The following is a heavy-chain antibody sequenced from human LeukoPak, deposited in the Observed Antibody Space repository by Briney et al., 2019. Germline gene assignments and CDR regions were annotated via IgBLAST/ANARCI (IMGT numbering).Heavy chain of an antibody. D-gene: IGHD3-22*01. V-gene: IGHV7-4-1*02. J-gene: IGHJ4*02. CDR3: ARVFGGHDSSGYYYPNFEY. Sequence: ASVKVSCKASGYTFTSYGISWVRQAPGQGLEWMGWINTNTGNPTYAQGFTGRFVFSLDTSVSTAYLQISSLKAEDTAVYYCARVFGGHDSSGYYYPNFEYWGQGTLVTVSS. CDR1: GYTFTSYG. CDR2: INTNTGNP.